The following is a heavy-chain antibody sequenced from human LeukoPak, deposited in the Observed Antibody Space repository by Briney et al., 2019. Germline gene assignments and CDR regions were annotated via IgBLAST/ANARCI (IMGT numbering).Heavy chain of an antibody. V-gene: IGHV1-24*01. CDR3: ATLYYDILTGPLDY. D-gene: IGHD3-9*01. Sequence: ASVKVSCKVSGYTLTEVSMRWVRQAPGKGLEWMGGFDPEDGETIYAQKFQGRVTMTEDTSTDTAHMELSSLRSEDTAVYYCATLYYDILTGPLDYWGQGTLVTVSS. J-gene: IGHJ4*02. CDR1: GYTLTEVS. CDR2: FDPEDGET.